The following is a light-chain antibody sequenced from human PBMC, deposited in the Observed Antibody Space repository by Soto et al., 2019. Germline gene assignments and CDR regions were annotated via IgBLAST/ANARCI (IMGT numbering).Light chain of an antibody. CDR1: QSISSW. J-gene: IGKJ2*01. CDR3: QQYNSYSPDT. CDR2: DAS. Sequence: DTQMTQSPSTLSASVGDRVTITCRASQSISSWLAWYQQKPGKAPKLLIYDASSLESGVPSRCSGSGSGTEFTLTISSLQPDDFATYYCQQYNSYSPDTFGQGTKLEIK. V-gene: IGKV1-5*01.